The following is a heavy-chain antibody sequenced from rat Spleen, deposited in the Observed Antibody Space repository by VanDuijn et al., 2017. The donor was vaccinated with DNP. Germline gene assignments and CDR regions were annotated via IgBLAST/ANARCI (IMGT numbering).Heavy chain of an antibody. V-gene: IGHV5-20*01. Sequence: EVQLVESGGGFVQPGRSLKLSCAASGFSFSDYYMAWVRQAPTKGLEWVAYIGYDGGYINYGDSVKGRFTISRDNAKSTLYLQMDSLRSEDTATYYCATAGYWGQGVMVTVSS. CDR2: IGYDGGYI. J-gene: IGHJ2*01. CDR1: GFSFSDYY. CDR3: ATAGY.